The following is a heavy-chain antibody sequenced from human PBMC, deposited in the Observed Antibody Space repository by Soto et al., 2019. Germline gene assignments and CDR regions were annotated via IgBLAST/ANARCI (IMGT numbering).Heavy chain of an antibody. CDR2: IYYSGST. CDR1: GCSISSYY. CDR3: ARVLRIQPDYHFWSGYYKALGAFDI. D-gene: IGHD3-3*01. J-gene: IGHJ3*02. V-gene: IGHV4-59*01. Sequence: SETLSLTCTVSGCSISSYYWSWIRQPPGKGLEWIGYIYYSGSTNYNPSLKSRVTISVDTSKNQFSLKLSSVTAADTAVYYCARVLRIQPDYHFWSGYYKALGAFDIWGQGTMVTVSS.